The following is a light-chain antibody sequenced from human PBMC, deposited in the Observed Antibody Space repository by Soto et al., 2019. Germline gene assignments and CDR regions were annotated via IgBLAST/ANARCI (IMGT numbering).Light chain of an antibody. J-gene: IGKJ1*01. CDR3: YQYDSSPWT. CDR2: GAS. Sequence: EIVLTQSPCTLSLSPGDRATLSCRSSQSVSRSYLGWYQQKPGQAPRLLMYGASNRATGIPDRFSGSGSGTDFTLTISRLEPEDFAVYFCYQYDSSPWTFGQGTKVDI. CDR1: QSVSRSY. V-gene: IGKV3-20*01.